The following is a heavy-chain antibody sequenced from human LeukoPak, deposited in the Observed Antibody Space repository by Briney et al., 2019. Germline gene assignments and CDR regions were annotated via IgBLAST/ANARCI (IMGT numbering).Heavy chain of an antibody. D-gene: IGHD3-10*01. CDR2: INHSGST. CDR1: GGSFSGYY. Sequence: PSETLSLTCAVYGGSFSGYYWSWIRQPPGKGLEWIGEINHSGSTNYNPSLKSRVTISVDTSKSQFSLKLSSVTAADTAVYYCARQAMVRGVSIDYWGQGTLVTVSS. J-gene: IGHJ4*02. CDR3: ARQAMVRGVSIDY. V-gene: IGHV4-34*01.